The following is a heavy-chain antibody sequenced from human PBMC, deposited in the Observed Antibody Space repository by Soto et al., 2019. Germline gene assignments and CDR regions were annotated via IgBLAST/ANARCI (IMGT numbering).Heavy chain of an antibody. D-gene: IGHD5-12*01. Sequence: LRLSCAASGFTFSSYWMSWVRQAPGKGLEWVANIKQDGSEKYYVDSVKGRFTISRDNAKNSLYLQMNSLRAEDTAVYYCARDQGGGATITVPHYYYGMDVWGQGTTVTVSS. CDR1: GFTFSSYW. V-gene: IGHV3-7*03. CDR2: IKQDGSEK. CDR3: ARDQGGGATITVPHYYYGMDV. J-gene: IGHJ6*02.